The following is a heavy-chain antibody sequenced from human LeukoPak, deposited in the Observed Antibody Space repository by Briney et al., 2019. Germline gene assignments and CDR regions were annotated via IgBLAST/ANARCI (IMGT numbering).Heavy chain of an antibody. CDR2: IRSKANSYAT. J-gene: IGHJ4*02. Sequence: GGSLRLSCAASGFTFSGPTMHWVRQASGKGLEWVGRIRSKANSYATAYAASLKGRFTISRDDSKNTAYLQMNSLKTEDTAVYYCTTVTTLGPGGSFDYWGQGTLVTVSS. D-gene: IGHD4-17*01. V-gene: IGHV3-73*01. CDR3: TTVTTLGPGGSFDY. CDR1: GFTFSGPT.